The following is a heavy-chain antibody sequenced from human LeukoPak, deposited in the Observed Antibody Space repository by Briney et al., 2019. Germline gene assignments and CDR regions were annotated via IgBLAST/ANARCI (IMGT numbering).Heavy chain of an antibody. CDR3: ARIRFGELFHIAIDY. D-gene: IGHD3-10*01. J-gene: IGHJ4*02. V-gene: IGHV4-39*07. CDR2: IYYSGST. Sequence: PSETLSLTCTVSGGSISSSSYYWGWIRQPPGKGLEWIGSIYYSGSTYYNPSLKSRVTISVDTSKNQFSLKLSSVTAADTAVYYCARIRFGELFHIAIDYWGQGTLVTVSS. CDR1: GGSISSSSYY.